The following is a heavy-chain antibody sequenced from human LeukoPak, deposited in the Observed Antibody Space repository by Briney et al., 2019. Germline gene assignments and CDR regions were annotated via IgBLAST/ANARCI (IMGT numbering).Heavy chain of an antibody. CDR3: AKDDAWLQYND. CDR2: MNPNSGNT. V-gene: IGHV1-8*03. D-gene: IGHD5-24*01. CDR1: GYTFTSYD. Sequence: ASVKVSCKASGYTFTSYDINWVRQATGQGLEWMGWMNPNSGNTGYAQKFQGRVTITRNTSISTVYMELSSLRSEDTAVYYCAKDDAWLQYNDWGQGTLVTVSS. J-gene: IGHJ4*02.